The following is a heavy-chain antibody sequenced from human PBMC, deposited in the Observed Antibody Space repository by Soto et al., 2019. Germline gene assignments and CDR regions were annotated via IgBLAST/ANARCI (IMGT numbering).Heavy chain of an antibody. CDR3: ARDDDCNNGVCAVYYYYGMDV. V-gene: IGHV1-18*01. D-gene: IGHD2-8*01. CDR1: GYTFTSYG. J-gene: IGHJ6*02. CDR2: ISAYNGNT. Sequence: GASVEVSCKASGYTFTSYGSSWVRQANGQGLEWMGWISAYNGNTNYAQKLQGRVTMTTDTSTSTAYMELRSLRSDDTAVYYCARDDDCNNGVCAVYYYYGMDVWGQGTTVTVSS.